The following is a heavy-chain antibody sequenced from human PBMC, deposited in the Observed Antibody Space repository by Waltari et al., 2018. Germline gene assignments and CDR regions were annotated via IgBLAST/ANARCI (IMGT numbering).Heavy chain of an antibody. CDR1: GFTFSSYG. J-gene: IGHJ4*02. CDR2: IRYDGSNK. CDR3: AKVGKGQQLPRGY. V-gene: IGHV3-30*02. Sequence: QVQLVESGGGVVQPGGSLRLSCAASGFTFSSYGMHWVRQAPGKGLEWVAFIRYDGSNKYYADSVKGRFTISRDNSKNTLYLQMNSLRAEDTAVYYCAKVGKGQQLPRGYWGQGTLVTVSS. D-gene: IGHD6-13*01.